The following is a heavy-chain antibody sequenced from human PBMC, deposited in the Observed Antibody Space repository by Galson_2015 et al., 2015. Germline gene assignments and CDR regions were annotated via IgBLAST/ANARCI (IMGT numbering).Heavy chain of an antibody. CDR3: ASSPHPTYYYYIDV. CDR1: GFTFSSYG. CDR2: ITTSSTI. Sequence: SLRLSCAASGFTFSSYGMNWVRQAPGKGLEWVSYITTSSTIYYADSVKGRFTISRDNAENSLYLQMNSLRAEDTAVYYCASSPHPTYYYYIDVWGKGTTVTVSS. V-gene: IGHV3-48*01. J-gene: IGHJ6*03.